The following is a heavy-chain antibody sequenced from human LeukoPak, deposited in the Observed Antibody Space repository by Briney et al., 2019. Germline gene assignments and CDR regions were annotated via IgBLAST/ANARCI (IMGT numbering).Heavy chain of an antibody. J-gene: IGHJ4*02. CDR1: GGSFSGYY. CDR2: ISQSGST. V-gene: IGHV4-34*01. D-gene: IGHD3-3*01. Sequence: SSESLSLTCTVYGGSFSGYYWSWIRQPPGKGLEWIGEISQSGSTNYNPSLKSRVTISVDTSKNQFSLKLSSVTAADTAVYYCARGSPYYDFWSGHQPFSDYWGQGTLVTVSS. CDR3: ARGSPYYDFWSGHQPFSDY.